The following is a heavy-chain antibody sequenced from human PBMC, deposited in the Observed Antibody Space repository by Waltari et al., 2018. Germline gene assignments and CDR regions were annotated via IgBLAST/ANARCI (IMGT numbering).Heavy chain of an antibody. V-gene: IGHV3-74*01. CDR1: GFTFSSYW. Sequence: DVQLVESGGGLVQPGGSLRLSCAASGFTFSSYWMHWVRQAPGKGLVWVSRIKRDGSTTDYADSVKGRFTISRDNAKNRLYLHMNSLRTEDTAVYYCAKVGILTGYNYGIDVWGQGTTVTVSS. CDR3: AKVGILTGYNYGIDV. J-gene: IGHJ6*02. D-gene: IGHD3-9*01. CDR2: IKRDGSTT.